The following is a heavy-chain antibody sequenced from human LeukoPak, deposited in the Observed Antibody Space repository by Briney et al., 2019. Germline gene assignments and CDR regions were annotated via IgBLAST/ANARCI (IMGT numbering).Heavy chain of an antibody. V-gene: IGHV3-21*04. Sequence: GGSLRLSCAASGFTFSSYSMNWVRQVPGKGLEWVSSISSSSSYIYYADSVKGRFTISRDNSRNTLYLQMNNLGAEDTAVYYCAKNPLLAGTIYFDYWGQGTLVTVSS. CDR2: ISSSSSYI. CDR1: GFTFSSYS. D-gene: IGHD6-19*01. J-gene: IGHJ4*02. CDR3: AKNPLLAGTIYFDY.